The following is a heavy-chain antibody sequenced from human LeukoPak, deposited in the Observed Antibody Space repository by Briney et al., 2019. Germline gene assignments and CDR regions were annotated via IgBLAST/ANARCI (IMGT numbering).Heavy chain of an antibody. J-gene: IGHJ2*01. V-gene: IGHV3-74*01. Sequence: VGSLRLSCAASGLTFSNYWMHWVRQVPGKGLVWVSHINSDGRIINYADSVKGRFTISRDNAKNTLYLQMNSLRVEDTAVYYCARGRGWYFDLWGRGTLVTVSS. CDR1: GLTFSNYW. CDR3: ARGRGWYFDL. CDR2: INSDGRII. D-gene: IGHD3-10*01.